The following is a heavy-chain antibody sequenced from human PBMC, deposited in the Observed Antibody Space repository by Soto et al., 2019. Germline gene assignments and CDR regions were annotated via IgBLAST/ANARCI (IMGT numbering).Heavy chain of an antibody. CDR2: INHSGST. CDR1: GGSFSGYY. V-gene: IGHV4-34*01. D-gene: IGHD4-17*01. Sequence: PSETLSLTCAVYGGSFSGYYWSWIRHPPGKGLAWIGEINHSGSTNYNPSLKSRVTISVDTSKNQFSLKLSSVTAADTAVYYCARTHGYYYYYMDVWGKGTTVTVS. J-gene: IGHJ6*03. CDR3: ARTHGYYYYYMDV.